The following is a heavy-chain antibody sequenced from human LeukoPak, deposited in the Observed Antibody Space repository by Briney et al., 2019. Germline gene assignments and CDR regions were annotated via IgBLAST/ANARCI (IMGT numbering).Heavy chain of an antibody. CDR2: IYYSGST. CDR1: GGSISSCGYY. J-gene: IGHJ4*02. D-gene: IGHD6-13*01. CDR3: ARTIAEAAHGPPFAY. Sequence: SQTLSLTCTVSGGSISSCGYYWSWIRHHPGKGLEWIGYIYYSGSTYYNPSLKSRATISIYTSKNQFSLKLNSVTAADTAVFYCARTIAEAAHGPPFAYWGEGTLVTVSS. V-gene: IGHV4-31*03.